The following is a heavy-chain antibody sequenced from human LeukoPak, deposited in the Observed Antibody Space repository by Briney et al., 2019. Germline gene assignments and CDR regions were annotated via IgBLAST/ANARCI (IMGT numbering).Heavy chain of an antibody. V-gene: IGHV3-23*01. CDR1: GFTFSTYA. CDR3: AKEGPMVRDFDY. D-gene: IGHD3-10*01. Sequence: GGSLRLSCAASGFTFSTYAMSCVRHASGKGLEWVSAISGSGGSTYYADSVKGRFTISRDNSKNTLYLQMNSLRAEDTAVYYCAKEGPMVRDFDYWGQGTLVTVSS. CDR2: ISGSGGST. J-gene: IGHJ4*02.